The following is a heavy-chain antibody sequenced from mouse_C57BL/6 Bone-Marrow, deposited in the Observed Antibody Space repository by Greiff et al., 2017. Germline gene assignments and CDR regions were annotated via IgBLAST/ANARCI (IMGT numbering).Heavy chain of an antibody. CDR1: GYTFTDYY. CDR2: INPYNGGT. D-gene: IGHD1-1*01. Sequence: VQLKESGPVLVKPGASVKMSCKASGYTFTDYYMNWVKQSHGKSLEWIGVINPYNGGTSYNQKFKGKATLTVDKSSSTAYMELNSLTSEDSAVYYCARSYYGLDYWGQGTTLTVSS. CDR3: ARSYYGLDY. J-gene: IGHJ2*01. V-gene: IGHV1-19*01.